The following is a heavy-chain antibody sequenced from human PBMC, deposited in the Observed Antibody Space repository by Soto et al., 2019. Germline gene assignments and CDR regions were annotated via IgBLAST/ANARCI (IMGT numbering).Heavy chain of an antibody. J-gene: IGHJ4*02. D-gene: IGHD6-13*01. CDR3: ATYAEAAGGTGS. CDR2: IRVSGYT. Sequence: QVQLQESGPGLVEPSQTLSLTCTVSGGPISSGYYHWSWVRQLPGKGLEWIGYIRVSGYTQYNPSLQSRLTISVDASNNQFSLRLTSVTAADTAVYYCATYAEAAGGTGSWGQGTLVTVSS. V-gene: IGHV4-31*03. CDR1: GGPISSGYYH.